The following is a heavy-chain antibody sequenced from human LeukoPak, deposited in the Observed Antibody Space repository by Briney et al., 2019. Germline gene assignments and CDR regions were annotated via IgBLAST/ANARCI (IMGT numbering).Heavy chain of an antibody. J-gene: IGHJ1*01. CDR2: INAGNGNA. D-gene: IGHD3-22*01. Sequence: GVSVKVSCKASGYTFTDYGMHWVRQAPGQRLEWMAWINAGNGNAKYSQKFQGRVTITRDTSASTAYMELSGLRSEDTAVYYCARVPLHDRNDYYYPHWGQGTVVTVSS. V-gene: IGHV1-3*01. CDR3: ARVPLHDRNDYYYPH. CDR1: GYTFTDYG.